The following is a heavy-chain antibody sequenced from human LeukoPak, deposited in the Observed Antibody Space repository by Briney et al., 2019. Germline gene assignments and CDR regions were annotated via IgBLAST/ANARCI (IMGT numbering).Heavy chain of an antibody. J-gene: IGHJ5*02. V-gene: IGHV3-9*03. CDR1: GFTFDDYA. Sequence: PGRSLRLSCAASGFTFDDYAMHWVRQAPGKGLEWVSGISWNSGSIVYADSVKGRFTISRDNAKNSLYLQMDSLRAEDMALYYCAKGGGSSWYEGSWFDPWGQGTLVTVSS. D-gene: IGHD6-13*01. CDR3: AKGGGSSWYEGSWFDP. CDR2: ISWNSGSI.